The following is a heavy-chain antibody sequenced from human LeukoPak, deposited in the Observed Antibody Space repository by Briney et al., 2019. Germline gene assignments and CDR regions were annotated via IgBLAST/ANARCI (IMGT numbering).Heavy chain of an antibody. Sequence: ASVKVSCKASGYTFSSYYMHWVRQAPGQGLEWMGIINPSGGSTRYAQKFQGRVTMTRDMSTSKVYMELSSLKASDTAMYYCARHSREYSFDWLSPVDYWGQGTLVTVSS. J-gene: IGHJ4*02. CDR1: GYTFSSYY. CDR2: INPSGGST. V-gene: IGHV1-46*01. CDR3: ARHSREYSFDWLSPVDY. D-gene: IGHD3-9*01.